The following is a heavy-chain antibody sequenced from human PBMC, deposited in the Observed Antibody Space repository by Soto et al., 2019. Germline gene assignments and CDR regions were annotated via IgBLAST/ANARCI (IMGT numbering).Heavy chain of an antibody. J-gene: IGHJ4*02. D-gene: IGHD3-22*01. V-gene: IGHV1-46*01. CDR2: INPSGGAT. Sequence: ASVKVSCKASGYTFRNYYIHWVRQAPGQGLEWMGLINPSGGATSYSQRFQGRVTITKDSSTSTVYMELSGLGSEDTAVYYCGRAFDRSGFYCGKQSLVTVSS. CDR1: GYTFRNYY. CDR3: GRAFDRSGFY.